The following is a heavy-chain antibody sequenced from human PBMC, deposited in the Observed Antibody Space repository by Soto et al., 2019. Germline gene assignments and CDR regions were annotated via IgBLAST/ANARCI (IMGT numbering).Heavy chain of an antibody. J-gene: IGHJ4*02. CDR2: IYYSGST. Sequence: QVQLQESGPGLVKPSETLSLTCTVSGGSVSSGSYYWSWFRQPPGKGLEWFGYIYYSGSTNYNPSLKSRVTISVDTSKNQFSLKLSSVTAADTAVYYCARGREYSSYYWGQGTLVTVSS. CDR1: GGSVSSGSYY. V-gene: IGHV4-61*01. D-gene: IGHD6-6*01. CDR3: ARGREYSSYY.